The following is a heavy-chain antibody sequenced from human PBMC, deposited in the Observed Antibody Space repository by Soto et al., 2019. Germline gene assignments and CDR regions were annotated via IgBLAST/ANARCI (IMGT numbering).Heavy chain of an antibody. Sequence: QITLKESGPTLVKPTQTLTLTCTFSGFSLSTSGVGVGWIRQPPGKALEWLAPIYWDDDKRYSPSLKRRLTISKDASKNQVVHTITYIEPVDTATYYCAHRRRGSYFDYWGQGTLVTVSS. CDR2: IYWDDDK. CDR1: GFSLSTSGVG. D-gene: IGHD3-16*01. J-gene: IGHJ4*02. V-gene: IGHV2-5*02. CDR3: AHRRRGSYFDY.